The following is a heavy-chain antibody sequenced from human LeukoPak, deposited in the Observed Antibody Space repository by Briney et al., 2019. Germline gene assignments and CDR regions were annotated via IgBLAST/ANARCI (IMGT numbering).Heavy chain of an antibody. Sequence: SETLSLTCTVSGYSISSGYYWGWIRQPPGKGLEWIGSIYHSGSTYYNPSLKSRVTISVDTSKNQFSLKLSSVAAADTAVYYCARASGSYPSYYYYMDVWGKGTTVTISS. CDR2: IYHSGST. CDR3: ARASGSYPSYYYYMDV. V-gene: IGHV4-38-2*02. CDR1: GYSISSGYY. D-gene: IGHD1-26*01. J-gene: IGHJ6*03.